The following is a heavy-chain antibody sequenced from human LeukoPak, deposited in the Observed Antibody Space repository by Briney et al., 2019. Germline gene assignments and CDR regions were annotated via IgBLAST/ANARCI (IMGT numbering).Heavy chain of an antibody. CDR1: GFTFSIFG. CDR2: IQYDGSNK. CDR3: AAPRLGRSLDNFYYYYYGMDV. J-gene: IGHJ6*02. V-gene: IGHV3-30*02. D-gene: IGHD5-24*01. Sequence: GGSLRLSCAASGFTFSIFGMHLVRQAPGKGLEWVAFIQYDGSNKYYADSVKGRFTISRDNSKNTLYLQMNSLRAEDTAVYYCAAPRLGRSLDNFYYYYYGMDVWGQGTTVTVSS.